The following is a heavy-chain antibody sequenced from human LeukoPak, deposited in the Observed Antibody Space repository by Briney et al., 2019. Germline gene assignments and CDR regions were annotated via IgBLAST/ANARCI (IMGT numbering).Heavy chain of an antibody. CDR3: TRGWRTGYYYMDV. J-gene: IGHJ6*03. Sequence: SVKVSCKASGGTFSSYAISWVRQAPGQGLEWMGGIIPIFGTANYAQKFQGRVTITADKSTSTAYMELSSLRSEDTAVYYCTRGWRTGYYYMDVWGKGTTVTVSS. V-gene: IGHV1-69*06. D-gene: IGHD1-14*01. CDR1: GGTFSSYA. CDR2: IIPIFGTA.